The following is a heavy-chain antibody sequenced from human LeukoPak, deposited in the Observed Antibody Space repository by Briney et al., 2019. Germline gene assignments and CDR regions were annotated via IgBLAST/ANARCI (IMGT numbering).Heavy chain of an antibody. CDR3: ARLHSGSYYGDAFDM. V-gene: IGHV3-7*01. D-gene: IGHD3-10*01. CDR1: GFTFSSYW. CDR2: IKQDGSEK. Sequence: PGGSLRLSCAASGFTFSSYWMSWVRQAPGKGLEWVANIKQDGSEKYYVDSVKGRFTISRDNAKNSLFLQMNSLRAEDTAVYYCARLHSGSYYGDAFDMWGQGTMVTVSS. J-gene: IGHJ3*02.